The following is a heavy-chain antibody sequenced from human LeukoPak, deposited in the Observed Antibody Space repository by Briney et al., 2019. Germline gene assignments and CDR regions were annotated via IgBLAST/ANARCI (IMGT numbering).Heavy chain of an antibody. J-gene: IGHJ4*02. V-gene: IGHV3-23*01. CDR1: GFTFSSYA. CDR3: AKDDQYSSGC. Sequence: PGGSLRLSCAASGFTFSSYAMSWVRQAPGKGLEWVSAISGSGGSTYYADSVKGRFTVSRDNPKNTLYLQMNSLRAKDTAVYYCAKDDQYSSGCWGQGTLVTVSS. D-gene: IGHD6-19*01. CDR2: ISGSGGST.